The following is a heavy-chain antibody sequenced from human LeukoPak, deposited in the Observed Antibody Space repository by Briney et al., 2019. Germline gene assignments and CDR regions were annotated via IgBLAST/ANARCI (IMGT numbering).Heavy chain of an antibody. J-gene: IGHJ4*02. CDR1: GFTFSSYG. Sequence: PGGSLRLSCAASGFTFSSYGMHWVRQAPGKGLEWVAVIWYDGSNKYYADSVKGRFTISRGNSKNTLYLQMNSLRAEDTAVYYCAKERMTTVFDYWGQGTLVTVSS. CDR3: AKERMTTVFDY. D-gene: IGHD4-17*01. CDR2: IWYDGSNK. V-gene: IGHV3-33*06.